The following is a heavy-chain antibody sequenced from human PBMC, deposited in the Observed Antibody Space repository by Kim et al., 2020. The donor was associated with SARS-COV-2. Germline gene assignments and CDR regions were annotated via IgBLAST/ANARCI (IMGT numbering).Heavy chain of an antibody. V-gene: IGHV1-69*13. CDR3: AREKGEVNVDTSSFDY. CDR2: IIPIFGTA. D-gene: IGHD5-18*01. CDR1: GGTFSSYA. Sequence: SVKVSCKASGGTFSSYAISWVRQAPGQGLEWMGGIIPIFGTANYAQKFQGRVTITADESTNTAYMELSSLRSEDTAVYYLAREKGEVNVDTSSFDYWGQGTLVTVSS. J-gene: IGHJ4*02.